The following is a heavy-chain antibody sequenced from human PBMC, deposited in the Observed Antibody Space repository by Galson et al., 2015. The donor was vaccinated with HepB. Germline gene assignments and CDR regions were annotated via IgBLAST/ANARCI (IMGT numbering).Heavy chain of an antibody. CDR1: GFTLSTYG. J-gene: IGHJ5*02. Sequence: SLRLSCAASGFTLSTYGMHWVRQAPGKGLEWVAIIWYHGSSANYLDSVKGRFTISRDNSRNTLYLQMNSLRPEDTALYYCVRGPGSGVYFSWFDPWGQGTLVTVSS. CDR3: VRGPGSGVYFSWFDP. D-gene: IGHD2-15*01. CDR2: IWYHGSSA. V-gene: IGHV3-33*01.